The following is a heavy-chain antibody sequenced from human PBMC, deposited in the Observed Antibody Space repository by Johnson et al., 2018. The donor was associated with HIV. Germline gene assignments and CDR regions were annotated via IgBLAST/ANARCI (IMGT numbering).Heavy chain of an antibody. CDR3: ARGHDYGYHAFDI. V-gene: IGHV3-66*01. Sequence: VQLVESGGGLVQPGGSLRLSCAASGFTVSTNYMTWVRQAPGKGLEWVSLIYNDGSPYYADSVKGRFTISRDNSKNSLYLQMNSLRAEDTAVYYCARGHDYGYHAFDIWGQGTMVTVSS. D-gene: IGHD4-17*01. J-gene: IGHJ3*02. CDR1: GFTVSTNY. CDR2: IYNDGSP.